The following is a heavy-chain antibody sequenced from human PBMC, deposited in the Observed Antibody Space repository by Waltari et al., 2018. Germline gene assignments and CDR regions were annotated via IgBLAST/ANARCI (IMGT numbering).Heavy chain of an antibody. Sequence: EVQLEESGGGIVPPVGSLSFSCAASGFSSANSWMHWVRPAPGKGRGGVSRININGTSTIYADSVKGRFTISRDNAKNTLYLQMNSLRVEDTAIYFCTRGRLVPPAVGGDDVFEFWGQGTLVTVSS. J-gene: IGHJ3*01. CDR3: TRGRLVPPAVGGDDVFEF. CDR1: GFSSANSW. D-gene: IGHD2-2*01. CDR2: ININGTST. V-gene: IGHV3-74*01.